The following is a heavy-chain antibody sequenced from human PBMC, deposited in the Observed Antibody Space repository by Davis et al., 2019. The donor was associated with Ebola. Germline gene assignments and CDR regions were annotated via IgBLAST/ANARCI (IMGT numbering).Heavy chain of an antibody. CDR3: ARSRAAAGTGWKTGGELDY. D-gene: IGHD6-13*01. CDR2: INHSGST. CDR1: GGSFTNYY. V-gene: IGHV4-34*01. Sequence: PSETLSLTCAVYGGSFTNYYWTWIRQPPGKGLEWIGQINHSGSTNYNPSLKSRVIISVDTSKNQFSLKLSSVTAADTAVYYCARSRAAAGTGWKTGGELDYWGQGTLVTVSS. J-gene: IGHJ4*02.